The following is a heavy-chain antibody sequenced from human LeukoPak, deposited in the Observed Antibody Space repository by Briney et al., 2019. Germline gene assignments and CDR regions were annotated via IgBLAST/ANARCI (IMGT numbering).Heavy chain of an antibody. J-gene: IGHJ4*02. CDR3: ARGSRSGEFYFDY. V-gene: IGHV1-2*06. CDR1: GYTFTAYY. CDR2: INPNSGGT. Sequence: GASVKVSCEASGYTFTAYYMHWVRQAPGQGLEWMGRINPNSGGTNYAQKFQGRVTMTRDTSISTAYMELSRLRTDDTAVYYCARGSRSGEFYFDYWGQGTLVTVSS. D-gene: IGHD3-10*01.